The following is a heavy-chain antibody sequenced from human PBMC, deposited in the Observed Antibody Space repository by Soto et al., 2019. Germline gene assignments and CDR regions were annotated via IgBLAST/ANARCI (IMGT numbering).Heavy chain of an antibody. Sequence: ASVKVSCKASGYTFTSYGISWVRQAPGQGLEWMGGIIPIFGTANYAQKFQGRVTITADKSTSTAYMELSSLRSEDTAVYYCARGSCSGGSCYRGIIYYYYGMDVWGQGTTVTVSS. J-gene: IGHJ6*02. V-gene: IGHV1-69*06. CDR2: IIPIFGTA. D-gene: IGHD2-15*01. CDR1: GYTFTSYG. CDR3: ARGSCSGGSCYRGIIYYYYGMDV.